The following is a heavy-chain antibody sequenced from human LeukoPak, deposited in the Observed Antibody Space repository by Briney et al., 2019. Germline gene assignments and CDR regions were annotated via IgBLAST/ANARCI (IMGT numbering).Heavy chain of an antibody. CDR3: ARRPKMSSFDY. J-gene: IGHJ4*02. Sequence: GESLKISCKGSGYSFTSYWIGWVRQMPGKGLEWMGIICPDDSDTRYSPSFQGQVTISADKSINTAYLQWSSLKASDRAMYYCARRPKMSSFDYWGQGTLVTVSS. V-gene: IGHV5-51*01. CDR2: ICPDDSDT. CDR1: GYSFTSYW. D-gene: IGHD2-2*01.